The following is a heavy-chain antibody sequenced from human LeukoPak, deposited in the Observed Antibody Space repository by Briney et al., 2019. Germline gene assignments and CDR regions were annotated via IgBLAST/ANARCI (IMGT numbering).Heavy chain of an antibody. CDR1: GYSFTSYW. J-gene: IGHJ5*02. Sequence: GESLKISCKGSGYSFTSYWIGWVRQMPGKGLEWMGIIYPGDSDTRYSPSFQGQVTISAAKSISTAYLQWSSLKASDTAMYYWARGPLSSGWYHKWFDPWGQGTLVTVSS. CDR3: ARGPLSSGWYHKWFDP. D-gene: IGHD6-19*01. CDR2: IYPGDSDT. V-gene: IGHV5-51*01.